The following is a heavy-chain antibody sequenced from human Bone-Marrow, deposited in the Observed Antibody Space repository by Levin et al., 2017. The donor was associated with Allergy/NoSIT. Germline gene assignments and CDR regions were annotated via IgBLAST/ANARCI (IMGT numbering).Heavy chain of an antibody. D-gene: IGHD3-3*01. J-gene: IGHJ4*02. Sequence: SGPTLVKPTETLTLTCTFSGFSLTRGVGVGWIRQPPGKALEWLALIYWDDDKRYSPSLRSRLTITKDTSKNQVVLRMTNMDPVDTATYYCAHNTYDFWSGPNDYWGQGTPVTVSS. CDR3: AHNTYDFWSGPNDY. V-gene: IGHV2-5*02. CDR1: GFSLTRGVG. CDR2: IYWDDDK.